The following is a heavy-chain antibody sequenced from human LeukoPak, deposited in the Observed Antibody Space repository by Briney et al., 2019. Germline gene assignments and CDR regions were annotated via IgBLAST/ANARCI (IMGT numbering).Heavy chain of an antibody. CDR3: ARSGLTYYYDSSGYYYLGY. CDR1: GGSISSGSYY. Sequence: SQTLSLTCTVSGGSISSGSYYWSWIRQPAGKGLEWVGCIYASASTNYNPSLKSRVTISVDTSKNQFSLKLTSVTAADTAVYYCARSGLTYYYDSSGYYYLGYWGQGTLVTVSS. V-gene: IGHV4-61*02. D-gene: IGHD3-22*01. CDR2: IYASAST. J-gene: IGHJ4*02.